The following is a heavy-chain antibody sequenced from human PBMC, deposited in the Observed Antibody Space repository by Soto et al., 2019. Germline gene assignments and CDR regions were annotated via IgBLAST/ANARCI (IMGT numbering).Heavy chain of an antibody. CDR3: VSQRTTVPTQAYFDY. CDR1: GGSVTNSSYY. D-gene: IGHD4-17*01. V-gene: IGHV4-39*01. Sequence: TLSLTCTVSGGSVTNSSYYWGWIRQCPGKGLEWIGSVYYRGRSYSKSSVKSRVTISVDTSKNRFSLSLNSVTASDTAVYFCVSQRTTVPTQAYFDYWGPGALVTVSS. J-gene: IGHJ4*02. CDR2: VYYRGRS.